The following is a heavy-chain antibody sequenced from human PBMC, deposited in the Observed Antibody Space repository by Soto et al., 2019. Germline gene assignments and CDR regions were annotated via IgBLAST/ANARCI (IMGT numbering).Heavy chain of an antibody. D-gene: IGHD5-12*01. CDR2: IYPGDPDT. V-gene: IGHV5-51*01. CDR3: ARSTRPRYSGYDFDY. J-gene: IGHJ4*02. Sequence: RGESLKISCKGSGYSFTSYWIGWVRQMPGKGLEWMGIIYPGDPDTRYSPSFQGQVTISADKSISTAYLQWSSLKASDTAMYYCARSTRPRYSGYDFDYWGQGTLVTVSS. CDR1: GYSFTSYW.